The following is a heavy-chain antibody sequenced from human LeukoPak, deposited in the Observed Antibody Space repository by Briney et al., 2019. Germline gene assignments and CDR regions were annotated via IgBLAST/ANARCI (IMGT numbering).Heavy chain of an antibody. Sequence: PPGGSLRLSCAASGFTFSSYAMSWVRQAPGKGLEWVSGISGSGGSTYYADSVKGRLTISRDNSKNTLYLQMNSLRAEDTALYYCAKTRGYSYDAFHIWGQGTMVTVSS. V-gene: IGHV3-23*01. CDR1: GFTFSSYA. CDR3: AKTRGYSYDAFHI. D-gene: IGHD5-18*01. CDR2: ISGSGGST. J-gene: IGHJ3*02.